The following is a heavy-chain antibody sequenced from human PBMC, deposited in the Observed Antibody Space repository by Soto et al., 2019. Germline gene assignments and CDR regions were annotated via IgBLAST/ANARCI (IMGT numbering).Heavy chain of an antibody. CDR3: ASLVGATRGY. CDR2: IYYSGST. V-gene: IGHV4-59*08. D-gene: IGHD1-26*01. Sequence: QVQLQESGPGLPKPSETLSLTCTVSGGSISSYYWSWIRQPPGKGLEWIGYIYYSGSTNYNPSLKSRVTISVDTSKNQFSLKLSSVTAADTAMYYCASLVGATRGYWGQGTLVTVSS. CDR1: GGSISSYY. J-gene: IGHJ4*02.